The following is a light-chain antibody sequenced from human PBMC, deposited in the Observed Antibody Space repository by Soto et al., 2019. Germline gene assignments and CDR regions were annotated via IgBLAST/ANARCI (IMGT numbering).Light chain of an antibody. Sequence: QSALTQPASVSGSPGQSITISCTGTTSDVGGYIYVSWYQHHPGKAPKLMIYEVSNRPSGISNRFSGSKSGNTASLTISGLQAEEEADYYCSSYTSTSTWVFGGGTQLTVL. CDR2: EVS. CDR1: TSDVGGYIY. CDR3: SSYTSTSTWV. V-gene: IGLV2-14*01. J-gene: IGLJ3*02.